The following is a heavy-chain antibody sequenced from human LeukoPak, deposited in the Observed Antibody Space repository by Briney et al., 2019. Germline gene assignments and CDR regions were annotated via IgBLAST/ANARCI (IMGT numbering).Heavy chain of an antibody. Sequence: PGGSLRLSCAASGFTFSSYTMQWVRQAPGKGLEYVSAISNNGGSTYHANSVKGRFTISRDNSKNTLYLQMGSLRAEDMAVYYWARVVAAVVPAFGAQGTLVTVPS. V-gene: IGHV3-64*01. CDR3: ARVVAAVVPAF. CDR2: ISNNGGST. D-gene: IGHD6-13*01. J-gene: IGHJ4*02. CDR1: GFTFSSYT.